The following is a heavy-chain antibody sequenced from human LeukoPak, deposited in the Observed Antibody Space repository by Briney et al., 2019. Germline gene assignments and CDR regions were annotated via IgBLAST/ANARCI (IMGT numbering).Heavy chain of an antibody. Sequence: GGSLRLSCVASGFTFVSHWMTWVRQAPGKGLEWVANINQDESEKYYVDSVKGRFTISRDNAKNSLYLQMNSLRAEDAAVYYCARRLYDSSGYSAESDAFDIWGQGTMVTVSS. V-gene: IGHV3-7*01. CDR2: INQDESEK. CDR3: ARRLYDSSGYSAESDAFDI. D-gene: IGHD3-22*01. CDR1: GFTFVSHW. J-gene: IGHJ3*02.